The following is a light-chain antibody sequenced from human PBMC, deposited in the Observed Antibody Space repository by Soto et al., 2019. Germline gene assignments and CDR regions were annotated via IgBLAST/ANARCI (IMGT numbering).Light chain of an antibody. V-gene: IGLV1-44*01. CDR1: SSNIGSNT. CDR3: AVWDDSLNGVV. CDR2: ANH. Sequence: QAVLTQPPSASETPGQTVTISCSGSSSNIGSNTVNWYQQVPGTAPKLLMYANHYRPSGVPDRFSCSKSGTSASLAISGLQSEDEGDYFCAVWDDSLNGVVFGGGTKLTVL. J-gene: IGLJ2*01.